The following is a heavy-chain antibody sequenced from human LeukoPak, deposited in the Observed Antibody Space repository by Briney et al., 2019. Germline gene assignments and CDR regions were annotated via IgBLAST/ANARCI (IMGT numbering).Heavy chain of an antibody. CDR3: ARAISGPYYDFWSGSEYFDY. Sequence: SETLSLTCTVSGGSISSYYWSWIRQPPGKGLEWIGRIYTSGSTNYNPSLKSRATMSVDTSKNQFSLKLSSVTAADTAVYYCARAISGPYYDFWSGSEYFDYWGQGTLVAVSS. V-gene: IGHV4-4*07. CDR2: IYTSGST. D-gene: IGHD3-3*01. CDR1: GGSISSYY. J-gene: IGHJ4*02.